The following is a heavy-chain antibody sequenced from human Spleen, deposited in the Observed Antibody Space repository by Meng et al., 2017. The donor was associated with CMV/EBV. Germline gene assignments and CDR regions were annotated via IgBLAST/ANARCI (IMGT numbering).Heavy chain of an antibody. V-gene: IGHV3-48*04. CDR1: GFNFNKYS. J-gene: IGHJ4*02. Sequence: GGSLRLSCAASGFNFNKYSMNWVRQAPGKGLEWVAYISSGSSTIYYADSVKGRFTISRENAEDSLYLQMNSLRAEDTAVYYCARAPTTQRWEIDYWGQGTLVTVSS. CDR2: ISSGSSTI. CDR3: ARAPTTQRWEIDY. D-gene: IGHD1-26*01.